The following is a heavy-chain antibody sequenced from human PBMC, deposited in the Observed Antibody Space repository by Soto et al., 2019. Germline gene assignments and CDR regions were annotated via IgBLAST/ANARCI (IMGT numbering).Heavy chain of an antibody. CDR1: GGSISSGPYS. D-gene: IGHD2-2*01. CDR3: ARLAGYCSGTSCYGYYGMDV. CDR2: FHYSGRT. Sequence: SETLSLTCSVSGGSISSGPYSWGWIRQPPGKGLEWIGTFHYSGRTYYSPSLESRVTISVDTPKNQFSLKVSSVTAADTAVFYCARLAGYCSGTSCYGYYGMDVWGQGTTVTVSS. J-gene: IGHJ6*02. V-gene: IGHV4-39*01.